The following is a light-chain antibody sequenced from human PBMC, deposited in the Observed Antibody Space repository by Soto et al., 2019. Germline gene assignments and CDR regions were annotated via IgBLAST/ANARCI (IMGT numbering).Light chain of an antibody. Sequence: DIQVTQSPPSMAASVGDRVTITCRASQDIGNWMTWYQQKPGKAPKXLIYDASSLESGVPSRFSGSGSGTELTITISSLQPDDFETYYCQQYNSYSWTFGQGTKVDIK. CDR1: QDIGNW. CDR3: QQYNSYSWT. CDR2: DAS. J-gene: IGKJ1*01. V-gene: IGKV1-5*01.